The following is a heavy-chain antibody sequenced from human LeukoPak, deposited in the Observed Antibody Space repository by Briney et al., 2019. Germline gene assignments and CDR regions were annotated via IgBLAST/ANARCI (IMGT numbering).Heavy chain of an antibody. CDR3: TTEYFGGFEY. CDR1: TFTKAW. D-gene: IGHD3-16*01. CDR2: VKHRGDGRTX. J-gene: IGHJ4*02. Sequence: GGSLRLSCVVSTFTKAWMNWVRQAPGKGLEWVGRVKHRGDGRTXDYAXXXKGRFIISRDDSKKTVYLQMDSLKTEDTAVYFCTTEYFGGFEYWGQGTLVTVSS. V-gene: IGHV3-15*07.